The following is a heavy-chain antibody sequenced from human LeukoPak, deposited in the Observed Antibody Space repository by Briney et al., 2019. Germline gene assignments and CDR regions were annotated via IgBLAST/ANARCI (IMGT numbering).Heavy chain of an antibody. CDR1: GFTFSSYS. V-gene: IGHV3-21*04. CDR2: ISSSSSYI. J-gene: IGHJ2*01. CDR3: AKDPRKPTPARGYFDL. Sequence: PGGSLRLSCAASGFTFSSYSMNWVRQAPGKGLEWVSSISSSSSYIYYADSVKGRFTISRDNSKNTLYLQMNSLRAEDTAVYYCAKDPRKPTPARGYFDLWGRGTLVTVSS.